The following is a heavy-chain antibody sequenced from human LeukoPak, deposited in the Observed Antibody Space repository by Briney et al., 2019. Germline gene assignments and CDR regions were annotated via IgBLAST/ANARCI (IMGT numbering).Heavy chain of an antibody. D-gene: IGHD3-22*01. J-gene: IGHJ4*02. CDR3: ARGSYDSSGQSDY. CDR1: GFTFSDYA. Sequence: PGGSLRLSCAASGFTFSDYAINWVRQAPGKGLEWVSSISTHGNYIYYAHSVRGRFTISRDNAKNSLFLRMNSLRAEDTAIYYCARGSYDSSGQSDYWGQGTLVTVSS. CDR2: ISTHGNYI. V-gene: IGHV3-21*01.